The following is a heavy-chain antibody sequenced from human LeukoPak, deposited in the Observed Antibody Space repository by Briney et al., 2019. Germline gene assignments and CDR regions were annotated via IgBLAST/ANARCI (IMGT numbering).Heavy chain of an antibody. CDR1: GYTFTGYY. CDR3: ARESARGPRGFDY. CDR2: INPNRGGT. Sequence: VASVKVSCKASGYTFTGYYMHWVRQAPGQGLEWMGWINPNRGGTNYAQKFQGRVTMTRDTSISTAYMELSRLRSDDTAVYYCARESARGPRGFDYWGQGTLVTVSS. V-gene: IGHV1-2*02. J-gene: IGHJ4*02.